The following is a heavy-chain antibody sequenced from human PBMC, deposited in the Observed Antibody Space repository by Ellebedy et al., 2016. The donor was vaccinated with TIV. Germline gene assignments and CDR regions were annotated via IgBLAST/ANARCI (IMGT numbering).Heavy chain of an antibody. V-gene: IGHV3-21*01. CDR1: GFTFSNYN. D-gene: IGHD2-15*01. Sequence: GESLKISCAASGFTFSNYNMNWVRQAPGKGLEWVSSISSTSYTYFADSVRGRFTVSRDNAKNSLYLQMNSLGAEDTAIYYCARKGDYCSAGSCLDYWGQGTLATVSS. J-gene: IGHJ4*02. CDR2: ISSTSYT. CDR3: ARKGDYCSAGSCLDY.